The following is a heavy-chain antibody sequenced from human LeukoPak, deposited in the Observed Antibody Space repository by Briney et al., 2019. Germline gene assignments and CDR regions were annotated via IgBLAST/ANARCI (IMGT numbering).Heavy chain of an antibody. V-gene: IGHV1-2*02. J-gene: IGHJ3*02. D-gene: IGHD3-22*01. CDR1: GYTFTGYY. CDR2: INPNSGGT. Sequence: GASVKVSCKASGYTFTGYYMHWVRQAPGQGLEWMGWINPNSGGTNYAQKFQGRVTMTRDTSISTAYMELSRLRSDDTAVYYCARGDSSGYEHDAFDIWGQGTMVTVSS. CDR3: ARGDSSGYEHDAFDI.